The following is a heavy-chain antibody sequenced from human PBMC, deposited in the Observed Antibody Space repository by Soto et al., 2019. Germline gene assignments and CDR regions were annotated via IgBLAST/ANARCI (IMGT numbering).Heavy chain of an antibody. CDR3: ARVIDTVATGGNAFDI. Sequence: PSETLSLTCAVSGGSISSGGYSWSWIRQPPGKGLEWIGYIYHSGSTYYNPSLKSRVTISVDRSKNQFSLRLSSVTAADTPVYYCARVIDTVATGGNAFDIWGQGTMVTVS. V-gene: IGHV4-30-2*01. CDR1: GGSISSGGYS. J-gene: IGHJ3*02. D-gene: IGHD5-12*01. CDR2: IYHSGST.